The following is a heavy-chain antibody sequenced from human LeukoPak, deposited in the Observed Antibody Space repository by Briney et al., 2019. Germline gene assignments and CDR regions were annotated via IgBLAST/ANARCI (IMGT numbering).Heavy chain of an antibody. V-gene: IGHV3-9*01. Sequence: PGGSLRLSCAVSGFTFDDYAMHWVRQAPGKGLEWVSGISWSSGSIGYADSVKGRFIISRDNAKNSLYLQMNSLRAEDTALYYCAKSTIPNYYGSSGYYYAFDYWGQGTLVTVSS. CDR1: GFTFDDYA. J-gene: IGHJ4*02. D-gene: IGHD3-22*01. CDR2: ISWSSGSI. CDR3: AKSTIPNYYGSSGYYYAFDY.